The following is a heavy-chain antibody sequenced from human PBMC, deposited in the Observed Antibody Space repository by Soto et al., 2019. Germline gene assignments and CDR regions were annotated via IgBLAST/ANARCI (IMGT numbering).Heavy chain of an antibody. V-gene: IGHV3-7*03. CDR3: ATAVRSSSPHY. CDR1: GFTFSTYW. CDR2: INPDGSDK. Sequence: GGSLRLSCAASGFTFSTYWMSWLRQAPGKGLEWVANINPDGSDKYYVDSAKGRFTISRDNAKNSMYLQLNSLRDEDTAVCYCATAVRSSSPHYWGQGTLVTVSS. D-gene: IGHD6-13*01. J-gene: IGHJ4*02.